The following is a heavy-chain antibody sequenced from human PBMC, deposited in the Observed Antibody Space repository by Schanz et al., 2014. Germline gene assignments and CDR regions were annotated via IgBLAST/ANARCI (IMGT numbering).Heavy chain of an antibody. CDR1: GGTFSSYT. CDR2: IIPILGIA. CDR3: ASSGAGYSSSWDFDY. J-gene: IGHJ4*02. V-gene: IGHV1-69*02. Sequence: QVQLVQSGAEVKKPGSSVKVSCKASGGTFSSYTISWVRQAPGQGLEWMGRIIPILGIANYAQNFQGRVTITADKSTFTAYMDVSSLRSEDTAVYYCASSGAGYSSSWDFDYWGQGTLVIVSS. D-gene: IGHD6-13*01.